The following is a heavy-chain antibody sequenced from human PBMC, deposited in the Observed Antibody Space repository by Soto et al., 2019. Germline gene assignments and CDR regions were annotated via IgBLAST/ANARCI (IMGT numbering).Heavy chain of an antibody. V-gene: IGHV4-59*01. J-gene: IGHJ5*02. CDR1: GGSISSYY. D-gene: IGHD6-13*01. CDR3: ARVRAAAGTGWFDP. Sequence: SETLSLTCTVSGGSISSYYCSWIRQPPGKGLEWIGYIYYSGSTNYNPSLKSRVTISVDTSKNQFSLKLSSVTAADTAVYYCARVRAAAGTGWFDPWGQGTLVTVSS. CDR2: IYYSGST.